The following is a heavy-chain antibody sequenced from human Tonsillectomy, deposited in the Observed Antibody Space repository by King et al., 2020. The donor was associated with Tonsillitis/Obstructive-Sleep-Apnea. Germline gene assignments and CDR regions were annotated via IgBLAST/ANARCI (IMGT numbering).Heavy chain of an antibody. D-gene: IGHD6-13*01. Sequence: QLQESGPGLVKPSETLSLTCTVSGGSISRYYWSWIRQPPGKGLEWIVYIYYSGGTNDNPPLKSRGTISVDTSKNQFSLKLSSVTAADTAVYYCARTAAAHYYYYYYMDVWGKGTTVTVSS. CDR2: IYYSGGT. J-gene: IGHJ6*03. CDR3: ARTAAAHYYYYYYMDV. V-gene: IGHV4-59*01. CDR1: GGSISRYY.